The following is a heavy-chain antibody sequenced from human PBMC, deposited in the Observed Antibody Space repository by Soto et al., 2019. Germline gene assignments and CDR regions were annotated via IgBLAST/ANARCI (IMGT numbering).Heavy chain of an antibody. CDR2: ISAYNGNT. D-gene: IGHD6-13*01. Sequence: XFTCYGISWVRQAPGQGLEWMGWISAYNGNTNYAQKLQGRVTMTTDTSTSTAYMELRSLRSYDTAVYYCARDDSSSWYWFFDYWGQGTLVTVSS. V-gene: IGHV1-18*01. J-gene: IGHJ4*02. CDR1: XFTCYG. CDR3: ARDDSSSWYWFFDY.